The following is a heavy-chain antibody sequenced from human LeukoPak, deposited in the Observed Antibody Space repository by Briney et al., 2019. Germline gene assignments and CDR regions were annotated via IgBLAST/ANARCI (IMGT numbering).Heavy chain of an antibody. CDR2: ISWNSGYI. CDR3: AKDREYYERAGIGFMAV. J-gene: IGHJ6*01. V-gene: IGHV3-9*01. D-gene: IGHD3-22*01. Sequence: QPGRSLRLSSAPSAFILDDYVLHIGSQAPRKGLEWVSDISWNSGYIDYADSVKGRFTISRDNARNSLYLQMNSLRPEDSALYYCAKDREYYERAGIGFMAVWGKGTTVTVSS. CDR1: AFILDDYV.